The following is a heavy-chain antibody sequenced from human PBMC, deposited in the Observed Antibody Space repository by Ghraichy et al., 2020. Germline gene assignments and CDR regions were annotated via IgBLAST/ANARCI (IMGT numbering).Heavy chain of an antibody. D-gene: IGHD3-10*01. J-gene: IGHJ4*02. CDR3: AKGRVRGVLRIYFDY. CDR2: ISGDGGST. Sequence: GGSLRLSCAASGFTFDDYAMHWVRQAPGKGLEWVSLISGDGGSTYYADSVKGRFTISRNKSKNSLYLQMNSLRTEDTALYYCAKGRVRGVLRIYFDYWGQGTLVTVSS. V-gene: IGHV3-43*02. CDR1: GFTFDDYA.